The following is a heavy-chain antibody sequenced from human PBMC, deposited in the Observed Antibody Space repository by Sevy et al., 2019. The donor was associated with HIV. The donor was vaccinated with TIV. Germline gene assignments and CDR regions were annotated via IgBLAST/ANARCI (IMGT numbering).Heavy chain of an antibody. CDR1: GFTFTSYA. D-gene: IGHD3-22*01. CDR3: AKDRIDSSCYGGNGFDF. Sequence: GGSLRLSCAASGFTFTSYAMYWVRQAPGKGLEWVAAISGSGQSSFYADSVKGRFTVSRDRSKNTLFLQMDSLRVEDTARYYGAKDRIDSSCYGGNGFDFWGQGTPVTVSS. V-gene: IGHV3-23*01. CDR2: ISGSGQSS. J-gene: IGHJ5*01.